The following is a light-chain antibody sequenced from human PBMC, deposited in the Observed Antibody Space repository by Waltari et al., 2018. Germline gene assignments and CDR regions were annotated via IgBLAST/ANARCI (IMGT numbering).Light chain of an antibody. CDR1: QSIISY. V-gene: IGKV1-39*01. CDR3: QQSYSTPRT. Sequence: GDRVTITCRASQSIISYLNWYQQKPGKAPKLLIYAASSLQSGVPSRFSGSGSGTDFTLTISSLQPEDFVTYYCQQSYSTPRTFGQGTKVEIK. CDR2: AAS. J-gene: IGKJ1*01.